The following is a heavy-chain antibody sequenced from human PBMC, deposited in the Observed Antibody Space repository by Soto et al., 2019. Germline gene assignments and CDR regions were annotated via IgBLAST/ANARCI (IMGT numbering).Heavy chain of an antibody. D-gene: IGHD6-19*01. J-gene: IGHJ4*02. V-gene: IGHV4-31*03. CDR1: GAYMRNDYYY. CDR2: MHHSGRT. Sequence: SETLSLTCTVSGAYMRNDYYYWSWVRQNPGKDLEWIGHMHHSGRTHYNPSLKSRVAISVDTSKSQFSLYLNSVTAADTAVYFCVMSPGWYKIDSWGQGILVTVSS. CDR3: VMSPGWYKIDS.